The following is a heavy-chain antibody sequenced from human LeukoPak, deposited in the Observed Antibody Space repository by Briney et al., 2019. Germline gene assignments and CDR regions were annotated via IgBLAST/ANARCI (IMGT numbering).Heavy chain of an antibody. Sequence: PGGSLRLSCAASGFTVSSNYISWVRQAPGKGLEWVSVIYSGGSTYYADSVKGRFTISRDNSKNTLYLQMNSLRAEDTAVYYCARDAAAGFQIVFGMDVWGKGTTVTVSS. D-gene: IGHD6-13*01. CDR2: IYSGGST. CDR1: GFTVSSNY. CDR3: ARDAAAGFQIVFGMDV. V-gene: IGHV3-53*01. J-gene: IGHJ6*03.